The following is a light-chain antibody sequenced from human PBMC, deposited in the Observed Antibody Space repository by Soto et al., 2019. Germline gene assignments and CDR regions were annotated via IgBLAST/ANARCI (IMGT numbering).Light chain of an antibody. CDR1: SSYLCGYNY. CDR2: ELS. Sequence: QSVLTQPASVAGAPGQSITSSCSGTSSYLCGYNYVSWYQQHPGKAPRLLIYELSYRRSGDSYRFSGSETGYTASLTISGLQAQDEADYSCSSYTRSSTYVFGTGTKVTVL. J-gene: IGLJ1*01. CDR3: SSYTRSSTYV. V-gene: IGLV2-14*01.